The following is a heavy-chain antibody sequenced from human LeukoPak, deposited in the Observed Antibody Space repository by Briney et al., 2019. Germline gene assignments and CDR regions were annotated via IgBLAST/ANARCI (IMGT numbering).Heavy chain of an antibody. V-gene: IGHV3-30*18. D-gene: IGHD6-19*01. J-gene: IGHJ6*03. CDR2: VSYDGSNK. CDR3: AKEVAGYYYYYYYMDV. Sequence: GGSLRLSCAASGFTFSSYGMHWVRQAPGKGLEWVAVVSYDGSNKYYADSVKGRFTISRDNSKNTLYLQMNSLRAEDTAVYYCAKEVAGYYYYYYYMDVWGKGTTVTVSS. CDR1: GFTFSSYG.